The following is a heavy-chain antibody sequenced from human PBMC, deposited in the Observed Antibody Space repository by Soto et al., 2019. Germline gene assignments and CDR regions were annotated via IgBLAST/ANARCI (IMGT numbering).Heavy chain of an antibody. J-gene: IGHJ5*02. V-gene: IGHV2-5*02. D-gene: IGHD1-26*01. CDR1: GFSLSTSGVG. Sequence: QITLKESGPTLVKPTQTLTLTCTFSGFSLSTSGVGVGWIRQPPGKALEWLALIYWDDDKRYSPSLKSRLTITKDTSKNQVVLTMTNMDPVDTATYYVSHRPYYVHWFDPWGQGTLVTVSS. CDR3: SHRPYYVHWFDP. CDR2: IYWDDDK.